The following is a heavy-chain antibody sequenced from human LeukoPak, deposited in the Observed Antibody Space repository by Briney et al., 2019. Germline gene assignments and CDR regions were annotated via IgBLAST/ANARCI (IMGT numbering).Heavy chain of an antibody. CDR3: AKVDSSGWSWGYWYFDL. V-gene: IGHV3-23*01. CDR1: GFTFSSYG. Sequence: GESLKISCAASGFTFSSYGMHWVRQAPGKGLEWVSAISGSGGSTYYADSVKGRFTISRDNSKNTLYLQMNSLRAEDTAVYYCAKVDSSGWSWGYWYFDLWGRGTLVTVSS. CDR2: ISGSGGST. D-gene: IGHD6-19*01. J-gene: IGHJ2*01.